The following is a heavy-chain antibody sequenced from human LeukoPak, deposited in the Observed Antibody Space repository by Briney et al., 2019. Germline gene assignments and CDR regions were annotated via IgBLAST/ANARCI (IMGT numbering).Heavy chain of an antibody. CDR2: IYYSGST. V-gene: IGHV4-39*01. CDR1: GXSISSSSYY. J-gene: IGHJ4*02. CDR3: ASPAMVRGVSTFDY. Sequence: SETLSLTCTVSGXSISSSSYYWGWIRQPPGKGLEWIGSIYYSGSTYYNPSLKSRVTISVDTSKNQFSLKLSSVTAADTAVYYCASPAMVRGVSTFDYWGQGTLVTVSS. D-gene: IGHD3-10*01.